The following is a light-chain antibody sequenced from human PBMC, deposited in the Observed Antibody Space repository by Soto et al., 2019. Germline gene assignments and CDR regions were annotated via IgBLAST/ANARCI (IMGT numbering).Light chain of an antibody. CDR2: GAS. J-gene: IGKJ3*01. Sequence: EIVMTQSPATLSVSPGERATLSCRASQSVRSSYLAWYQQKPGQAPRLFIYGASSRATGIPDRFSGSGSGTDFTLTISSLQAEDVAVYYCQQYYSTPFTFGPGTKVDIK. CDR3: QQYYSTPFT. CDR1: QSVRSSY. V-gene: IGKV3D-7*01.